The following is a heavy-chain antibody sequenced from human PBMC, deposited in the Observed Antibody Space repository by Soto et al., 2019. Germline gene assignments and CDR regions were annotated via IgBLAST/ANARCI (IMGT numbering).Heavy chain of an antibody. V-gene: IGHV3-23*01. D-gene: IGHD4-17*01. CDR1: GFSFTNYG. J-gene: IGHJ4*02. Sequence: VQLLEAGGGLVQPGGSLRLSCAASGFSFTNYGMSWVRQAPGKGLEWLSAIIGNGDTAYYADSVRSRFTIYREKSKNTLYLQLDDLGAEHTATYYCAKDYDYGDSLPFDYWGQGTLVTVSS. CDR2: IIGNGDTA. CDR3: AKDYDYGDSLPFDY.